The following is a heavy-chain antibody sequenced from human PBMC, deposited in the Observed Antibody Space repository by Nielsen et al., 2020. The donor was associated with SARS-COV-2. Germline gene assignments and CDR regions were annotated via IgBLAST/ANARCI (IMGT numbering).Heavy chain of an antibody. D-gene: IGHD6-13*01. CDR3: ARDWGGTAYSSSQVVGYYYGMDV. V-gene: IGHV1-69*01. CDR2: IIPIFGTA. J-gene: IGHJ6*02. Sequence: WVRQAPGQGLEWMGGIIPIFGTANYAQKFQGRVTITADESTSTAYMELSSLRSEDTAVYYCARDWGGTAYSSSQVVGYYYGMDVWGQGTTVTVSS.